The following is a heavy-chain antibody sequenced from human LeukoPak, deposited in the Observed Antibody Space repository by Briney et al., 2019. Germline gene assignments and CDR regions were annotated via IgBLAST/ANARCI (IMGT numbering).Heavy chain of an antibody. J-gene: IGHJ4*02. D-gene: IGHD2-15*01. CDR3: ARQGYCSGGSCYDY. V-gene: IGHV4-39*01. CDR1: GGSISSSSYY. CDR2: IYYSGST. Sequence: PSETLSLTCTVSGGSISSSSYYWGWIRQPPGKGLEWIGSIYYSGSTYYNPSLKSRVTISVDTSKNQFSLKLSSVTAADTAVYYCARQGYCSGGSCYDYWGQGTLVTVSS.